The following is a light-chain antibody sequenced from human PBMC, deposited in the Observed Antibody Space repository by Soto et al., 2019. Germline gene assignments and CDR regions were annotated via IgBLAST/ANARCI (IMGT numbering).Light chain of an antibody. J-gene: IGKJ1*01. CDR2: GAS. CDR1: QSVSSN. Sequence: EIVMTQSPGTLSVSPGERATLSCRASQSVSSNLAWYQQKLGQAPRLLIYGASTRATGIPARFSGSGSGTEFSLTISSLHSEDFAVYYCQQYNNWPGTFGQGTKVEIK. V-gene: IGKV3-15*01. CDR3: QQYNNWPGT.